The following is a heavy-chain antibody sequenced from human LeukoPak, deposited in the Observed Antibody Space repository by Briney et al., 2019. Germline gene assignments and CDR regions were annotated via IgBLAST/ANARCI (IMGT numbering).Heavy chain of an antibody. CDR1: GGSISSSNW. D-gene: IGHD6-13*01. CDR2: IYHSGST. V-gene: IGHV4-4*02. CDR3: ARTQPDSSSWRYYYYYGMDV. Sequence: PSETLSLTCAVSGGSISSSNWWSWVRQPPGKGLEWIGEIYHSGSTNYNPSLKSRVTISVDKSKNQFSLKLSSVTAADTAVYYCARTQPDSSSWRYYYYYGMDVWGQGTTVTVSS. J-gene: IGHJ6*02.